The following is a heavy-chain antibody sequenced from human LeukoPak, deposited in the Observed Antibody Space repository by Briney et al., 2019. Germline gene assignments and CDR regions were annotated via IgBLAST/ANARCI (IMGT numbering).Heavy chain of an antibody. V-gene: IGHV1-8*01. CDR3: ARGHTDIVVVPAAGEGDWFDP. Sequence: GASVKVSCKASGCTFTSYDINWVRQATGQGLEWMGWMNPNSGNTGYAQKFQGRVTMTRNTSISTAYMELSSLRSEDTAVYYCARGHTDIVVVPAAGEGDWFDPWGQGTLVTVSS. D-gene: IGHD2-2*01. J-gene: IGHJ5*02. CDR1: GCTFTSYD. CDR2: MNPNSGNT.